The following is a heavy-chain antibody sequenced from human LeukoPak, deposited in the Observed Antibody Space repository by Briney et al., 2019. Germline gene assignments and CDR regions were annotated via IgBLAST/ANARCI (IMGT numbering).Heavy chain of an antibody. CDR1: GFTFSSYW. V-gene: IGHV3-74*01. CDR2: INSDGSST. J-gene: IGHJ4*02. Sequence: GGSLRLSSAASGFTFSSYWMHWVRQAPGKGLVWVSRINSDGSSTSYADSVKGRFTISRDNAKNTLYLQMNSLRAEDTAVYYCARDRDFWSGYLDYWGQGTLVTVSS. CDR3: ARDRDFWSGYLDY. D-gene: IGHD3-3*01.